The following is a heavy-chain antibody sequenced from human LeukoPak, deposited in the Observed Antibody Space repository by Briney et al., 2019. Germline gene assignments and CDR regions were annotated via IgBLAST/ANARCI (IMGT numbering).Heavy chain of an antibody. V-gene: IGHV1-69*05. J-gene: IGHJ3*02. CDR2: IIPIFGTA. D-gene: IGHD1-14*01. CDR3: ATRSEVLAFDI. Sequence: GASVKVSCKASGGTFSSYAIGWVRQAPGQGLEWMGGIIPIFGTANYAQKFQGRVTITTDESTSTAYMELSSLRSEDTAVYYCATRSEVLAFDIWGQGTMVTVSS. CDR1: GGTFSSYA.